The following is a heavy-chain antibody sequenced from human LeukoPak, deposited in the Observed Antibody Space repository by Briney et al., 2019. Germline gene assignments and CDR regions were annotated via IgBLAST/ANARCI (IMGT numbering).Heavy chain of an antibody. D-gene: IGHD3-9*01. CDR3: ARAYYDILTGLNWFDP. CDR2: VSWNGSRT. J-gene: IGHJ5*02. Sequence: GGSLRLSCAASGFTFSNSDMNWVHQAPGKGLEWVSGVSWNGSRTHYADSVKGRFIISRDNSRNTLYLQTNSLRAEDTAVYYCARAYYDILTGLNWFDPWGQGTLVTVSS. V-gene: IGHV3-35*01. CDR1: GFTFSNSD.